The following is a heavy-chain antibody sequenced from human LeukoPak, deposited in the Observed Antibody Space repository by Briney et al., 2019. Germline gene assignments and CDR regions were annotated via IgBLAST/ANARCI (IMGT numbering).Heavy chain of an antibody. D-gene: IGHD1-26*01. Sequence: GGSLRFSCAASGFTFRNYAMSWVRQAPGKGLEWVSTMSSSGDSTFYADSVKGRFTISRDNSQNSLYLQMNSLRADDTDVYYCAKDRTRIVGATFRFDYWGQGTLVTVSS. J-gene: IGHJ4*02. CDR3: AKDRTRIVGATFRFDY. CDR1: GFTFRNYA. V-gene: IGHV3-23*01. CDR2: MSSSGDST.